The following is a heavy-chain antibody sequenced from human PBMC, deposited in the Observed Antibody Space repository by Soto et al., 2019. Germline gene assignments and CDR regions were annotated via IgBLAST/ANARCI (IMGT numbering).Heavy chain of an antibody. V-gene: IGHV2-5*01. CDR1: GFSLSNPGVG. D-gene: IGHD2-2*01. J-gene: IGHJ4*02. CDR3: AHGGPAASLDF. CDR2: IYWNDDR. Sequence: QITLKESGPTLVKPTQTLTLTCTFSGFSLSNPGVGMDWVRQPPGKALQWLAVIYWNDDRRYSPSLKTRLTITKDTSKNQVVLTMTDMDPVDTATYYCAHGGPAASLDFWGQGTLVTVSS.